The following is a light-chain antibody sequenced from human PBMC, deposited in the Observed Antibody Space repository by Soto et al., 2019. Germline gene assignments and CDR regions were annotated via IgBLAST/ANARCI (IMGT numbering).Light chain of an antibody. V-gene: IGKV1-5*01. CDR2: DAS. CDR3: QQYDTFPT. CDR1: QSLGSW. Sequence: DIQKTPSPSPLSASLGDKVTNTCRASQSLGSWLAWYQQKPGKAPKLLIFDASSLQRGVPSRFTGSGSGTEFTLTITSLQPDDFATYYCQQYDTFPTFGQGTKV. J-gene: IGKJ1*01.